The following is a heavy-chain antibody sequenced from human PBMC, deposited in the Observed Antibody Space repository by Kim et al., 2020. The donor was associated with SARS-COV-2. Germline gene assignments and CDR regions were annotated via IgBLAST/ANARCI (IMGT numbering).Heavy chain of an antibody. CDR3: TTDGIRGVPAAMSDY. CDR1: GFTFSNAW. V-gene: IGHV3-15*01. CDR2: IKSKTDGGTT. D-gene: IGHD2-2*01. J-gene: IGHJ4*02. Sequence: GGSLRLSCAASGFTFSNAWMSWVRQAPGKGLEWVGRIKSKTDGGTTDYAAPVKGRFTISRDDSKNTLYLQMNSLKTEDTAVYYCTTDGIRGVPAAMSDYWGQGTLVTVSS.